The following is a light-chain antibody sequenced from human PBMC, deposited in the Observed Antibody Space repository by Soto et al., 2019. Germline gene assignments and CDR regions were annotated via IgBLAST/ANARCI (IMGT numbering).Light chain of an antibody. CDR1: SSDVGGYNY. Sequence: QSALTQPPSASGSPGQSVTISCTGTSSDVGGYNYVSWYQQHPGKAPKLMIYEVSMRPSGVPDRFSGSKSGNTASLSVSGLQAEDEADYYCSSYAGSNNYVFGTGTKLTVL. CDR2: EVS. V-gene: IGLV2-8*01. CDR3: SSYAGSNNYV. J-gene: IGLJ1*01.